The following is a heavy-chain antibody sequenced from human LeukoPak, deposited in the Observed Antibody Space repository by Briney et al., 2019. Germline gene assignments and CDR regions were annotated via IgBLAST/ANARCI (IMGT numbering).Heavy chain of an antibody. CDR3: ATTSGRDFDY. V-gene: IGHV4-34*01. CDR2: INHSGST. CDR1: GGSFSGYY. D-gene: IGHD1-26*01. Sequence: SETLSLTCAVYGGSFSGYYWSWIRQPPGNGLEWIGEINHSGSTNYNPSLKSRVTISVDTSKNQFSLKLSSVTAADTAVYYCATTSGRDFDYWGQGTLVTVSS. J-gene: IGHJ4*02.